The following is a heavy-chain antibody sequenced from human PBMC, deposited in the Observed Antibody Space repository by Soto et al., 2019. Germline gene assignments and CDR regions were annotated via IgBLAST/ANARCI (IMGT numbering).Heavy chain of an antibody. V-gene: IGHV4-39*01. D-gene: IGHD4-17*01. Sequence: QLQLQESGPGLVKPSETLSLSCTVSGASISSSSYYWGWIRQPPGKGLEWIGSSSNYNPSLRSQVTISVDTSKNQFCLKLTSVTAADTAVYYCATYGGDTGRFDYWGQGILVIVSS. CDR2: SS. CDR3: ATYGGDTGRFDY. J-gene: IGHJ4*02. CDR1: GASISSSSYY.